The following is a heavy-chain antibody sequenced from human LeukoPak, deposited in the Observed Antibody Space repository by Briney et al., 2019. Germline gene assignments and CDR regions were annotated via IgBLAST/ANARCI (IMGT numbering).Heavy chain of an antibody. CDR2: MYYSGST. V-gene: IGHV4-59*01. J-gene: IGHJ4*02. Sequence: PSETLSLTCTVSGDSFSGYFWNWIRQVPGKGLEWIGYMYYSGSTKYNPSLKSRVTISVDTSKNQFSLKLTSVTAADTAVYYCARGGITILGVTIEGFDYWGPGTLVTVSS. CDR1: GDSFSGYF. D-gene: IGHD3-3*01. CDR3: ARGGITILGVTIEGFDY.